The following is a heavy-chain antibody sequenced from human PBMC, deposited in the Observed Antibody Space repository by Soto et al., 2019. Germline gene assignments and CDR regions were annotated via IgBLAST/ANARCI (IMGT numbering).Heavy chain of an antibody. Sequence: QVQLQESSPGLVKPSQTLSLTCTVSGGSISSGGYYWSWIRQHPGKGLEWIGYIYYSGSTYYNPSLRRRVTISVDTSKNQFALEVSSVTAADTAVYYCARVSHIFGVGIDYWCQGTLVTVSS. V-gene: IGHV4-31*03. CDR3: ARVSHIFGVGIDY. D-gene: IGHD3-3*01. CDR2: IYYSGST. J-gene: IGHJ4*02. CDR1: GGSISSGGYY.